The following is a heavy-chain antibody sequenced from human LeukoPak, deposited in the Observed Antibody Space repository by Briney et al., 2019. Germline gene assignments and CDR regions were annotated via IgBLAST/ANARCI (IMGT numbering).Heavy chain of an antibody. CDR1: GGTFSSYA. D-gene: IGHD4-11*01. J-gene: IGHJ4*02. Sequence: ASVKVSCKASGGTFSSYAISWVRQAPGQGLEWMGGIIPIFGTANYAQKFQGRVTITADESTSTAYMELSSLRSEDTAVYYCARGSFRSVTTLDYFDYWGQGTLVTVSS. CDR3: ARGSFRSVTTLDYFDY. CDR2: IIPIFGTA. V-gene: IGHV1-69*13.